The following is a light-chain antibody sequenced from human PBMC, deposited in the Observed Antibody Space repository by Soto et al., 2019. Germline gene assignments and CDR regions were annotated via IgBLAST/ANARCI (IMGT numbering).Light chain of an antibody. J-gene: IGLJ1*01. V-gene: IGLV2-14*01. CDR3: SSYTRDSSYV. CDR2: AVS. Sequence: QSVLTQPASVSGSPGQSITISCTGTSSDVGLYDYVSWYQQHPGKAPQLMIYAVSNRPSGVSNRFSASKSGNTASLFISGLQAEDEADYYCSSYTRDSSYVFGSGTRSPS. CDR1: SSDVGLYDY.